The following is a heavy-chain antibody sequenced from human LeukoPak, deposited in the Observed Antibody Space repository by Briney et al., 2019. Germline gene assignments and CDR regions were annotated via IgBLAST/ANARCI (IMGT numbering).Heavy chain of an antibody. D-gene: IGHD3-16*02. CDR1: GFTFSSYG. CDR3: ARDYRVSLSDTSPDDAFDV. V-gene: IGHV4-59*12. J-gene: IGHJ3*01. CDR2: VSYSGNT. Sequence: GTLRLSCAASGFTFSSYGMSWVRQAPGMGLEWIGSVSYSGNTDYNPSLKSRVTISVDTSKNLFTLRLTSVTAADTAVYYCARDYRVSLSDTSPDDAFDVWGQGTVVTVSS.